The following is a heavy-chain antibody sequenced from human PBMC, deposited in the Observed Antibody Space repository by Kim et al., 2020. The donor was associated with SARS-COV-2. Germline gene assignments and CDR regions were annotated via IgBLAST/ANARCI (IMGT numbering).Heavy chain of an antibody. J-gene: IGHJ6*02. Sequence: ASVKVSCKASGYTFTGYYMHWVRQAPGQGLEWMGWINPNSGGTNYAQKFQGWVTMTRDTSISTAYMELSRLRSDDTAVYYCARDAGYSGYEYEPSYYYYGMDVWGQGTTVTVSS. CDR2: INPNSGGT. V-gene: IGHV1-2*04. CDR1: GYTFTGYY. D-gene: IGHD5-12*01. CDR3: ARDAGYSGYEYEPSYYYYGMDV.